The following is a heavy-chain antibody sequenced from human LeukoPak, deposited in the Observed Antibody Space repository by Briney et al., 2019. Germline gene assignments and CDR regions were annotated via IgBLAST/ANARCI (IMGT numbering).Heavy chain of an antibody. CDR1: GYIFIGYY. CDR2: INPNSGGT. D-gene: IGHD6-19*01. CDR3: ARGRYSSGWYCDY. V-gene: IGHV1-2*02. Sequence: ASVKVSCKASGYIFIGYYMHWVRQAPGQGLEWMGGINPNSGGTNYAQKFQGRVTMTRDTSINTAYMELSRLRSDDTAVYYCARGRYSSGWYCDYWGQGTLVTVSS. J-gene: IGHJ4*02.